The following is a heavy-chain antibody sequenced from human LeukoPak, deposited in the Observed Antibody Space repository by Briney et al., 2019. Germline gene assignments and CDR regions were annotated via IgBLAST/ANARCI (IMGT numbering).Heavy chain of an antibody. D-gene: IGHD5-18*01. CDR1: GFTFNSFW. V-gene: IGHV3-7*01. J-gene: IGHJ4*02. Sequence: GGSLRLSCAVSGFTFNSFWMSWVRQAPGKGLEWVANINQDGSEEYYVDSVKGRFTISRDNAKSSLYLQMNSLRAEDTAVYYCARAGYTYVTLYYRGQGTLVTVSS. CDR2: INQDGSEE. CDR3: ARAGYTYVTLYY.